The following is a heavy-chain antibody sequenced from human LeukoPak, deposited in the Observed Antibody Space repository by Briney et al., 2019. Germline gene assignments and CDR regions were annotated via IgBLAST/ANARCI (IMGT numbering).Heavy chain of an antibody. D-gene: IGHD2-2*02. CDR2: IYYSGST. J-gene: IGHJ5*02. Sequence: PSETLSLTCTVSGGPISTNSYYWGWIRQPPGKGLEWIGSIYYSGSTYYNPSLKSRVTISVDTSKNQFSLKLSSVTAADTAVYYCARGSKRSYCSSTSCYKNWFDPWGQGTLVTVSS. CDR1: GGPISTNSYY. CDR3: ARGSKRSYCSSTSCYKNWFDP. V-gene: IGHV4-39*07.